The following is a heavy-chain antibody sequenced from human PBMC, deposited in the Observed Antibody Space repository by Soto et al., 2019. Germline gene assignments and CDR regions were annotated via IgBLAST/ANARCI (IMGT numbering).Heavy chain of an antibody. D-gene: IGHD6-19*01. CDR2: ISWNSGSI. J-gene: IGHJ4*02. CDR1: GFIFDDYT. Sequence: GGSLRLSCAASGFIFDDYTMHWVRQVPGKGLEWVSGISWNSGSIGYADSVKGRFTISRDNAKNSLYLQMNSLRAEDTAFYYCAKDATIAVASFFDYWGQGTLVTVSS. V-gene: IGHV3-9*01. CDR3: AKDATIAVASFFDY.